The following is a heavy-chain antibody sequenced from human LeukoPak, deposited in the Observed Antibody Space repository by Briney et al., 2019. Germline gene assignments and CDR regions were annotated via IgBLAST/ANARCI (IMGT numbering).Heavy chain of an antibody. Sequence: GGSPRLSCAASGFTFSSYGMHWVRQAPGKGLEWVAVISYDGSNKYYADSVKGRFTISRDNSKNTLYLQMNSLRAEDTAVYYCARALYYYGSGSYTPPIDYWGQGTLVTVSS. D-gene: IGHD3-10*01. CDR2: ISYDGSNK. V-gene: IGHV3-30*19. CDR3: ARALYYYGSGSYTPPIDY. CDR1: GFTFSSYG. J-gene: IGHJ4*02.